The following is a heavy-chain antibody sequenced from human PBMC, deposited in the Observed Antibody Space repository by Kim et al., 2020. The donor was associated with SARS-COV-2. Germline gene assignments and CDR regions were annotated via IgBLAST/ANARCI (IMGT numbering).Heavy chain of an antibody. V-gene: IGHV1-2*06. Sequence: ASVKVSCKASGYTFAVYYMHWVRQAPGQGLEWMGRINPNNGDTNYEQNFQGRVTMTSDTSISTAYMELTSLRPDDTAVYYCARKKDCTNGACYHYYAMDAWGQGTTVAVSS. CDR3: ARKKDCTNGACYHYYAMDA. D-gene: IGHD2-8*01. CDR1: GYTFAVYY. CDR2: INPNNGDT. J-gene: IGHJ6*02.